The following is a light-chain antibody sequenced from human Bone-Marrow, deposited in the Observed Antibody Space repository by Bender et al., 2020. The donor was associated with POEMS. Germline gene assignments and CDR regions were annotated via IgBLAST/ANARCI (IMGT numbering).Light chain of an antibody. CDR1: SSNIGAHA. CDR2: SSH. CDR3: AVWDDSLSDWV. J-gene: IGLJ3*02. Sequence: QSVLTQPPSASGTPGQRVTISCSGGSSNIGAHAVNWYQHLPGTAPKLLIYSSHRRPSEVPDRFPGSRSGTSASLAISGLQSEDEADYYCAVWDDSLSDWVFGGGTKLTV. V-gene: IGLV1-44*01.